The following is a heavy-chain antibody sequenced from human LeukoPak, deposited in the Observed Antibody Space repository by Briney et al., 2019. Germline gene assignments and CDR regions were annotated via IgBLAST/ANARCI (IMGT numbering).Heavy chain of an antibody. CDR2: ISGSGGST. V-gene: IGHV3-23*01. D-gene: IGHD1-26*01. J-gene: IGHJ4*02. Sequence: GSLRLSCAASGFTFSSYAMSWVRQAPGKGLEWVSVISGSGGSTYPADSVKGRFTISRDNSKNTLYLQMNSLRAEDTAVYFCAKSQDGGRLFHFDYWGQGTLVTVSS. CDR3: AKSQDGGRLFHFDY. CDR1: GFTFSSYA.